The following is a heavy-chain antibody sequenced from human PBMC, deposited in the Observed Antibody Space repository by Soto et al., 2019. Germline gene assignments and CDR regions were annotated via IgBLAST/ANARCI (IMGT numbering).Heavy chain of an antibody. CDR2: IWYDGSNK. Sequence: QVQLVESGGGVVQPGRSLRLSCAASGFTFSRYGMHWVRQAPGKGLEWVAVIWYDGSNKYYADSVKGRFTISRDNSKNTLYLQMNSLRAEDTAVYYCARAGGGIATAGTGYYYYYYGMDVWGQGTTVTVSS. CDR3: ARAGGGIATAGTGYYYYYYGMDV. CDR1: GFTFSRYG. D-gene: IGHD6-13*01. V-gene: IGHV3-33*01. J-gene: IGHJ6*02.